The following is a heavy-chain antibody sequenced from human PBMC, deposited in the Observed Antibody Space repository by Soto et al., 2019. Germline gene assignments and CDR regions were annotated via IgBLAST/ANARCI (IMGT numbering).Heavy chain of an antibody. V-gene: IGHV5-51*01. CDR2: IYPGDSDT. Sequence: PGESLKISCKGSGYSFTSYWIGWVRQMPGRGLEWMGIIYPGDSDTRYSPSFQGQVTISADKSISTAYLQWSSLKASDTAMYYCARQPLLSGLGTSFDPRGQGTLVTVSS. D-gene: IGHD3-10*01. CDR3: ARQPLLSGLGTSFDP. J-gene: IGHJ5*02. CDR1: GYSFTSYW.